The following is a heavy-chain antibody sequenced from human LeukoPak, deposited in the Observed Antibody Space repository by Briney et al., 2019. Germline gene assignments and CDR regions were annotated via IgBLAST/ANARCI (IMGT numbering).Heavy chain of an antibody. D-gene: IGHD1-26*01. CDR2: IYPGDSDT. CDR3: ARVRSGSYYYYYGMDV. J-gene: IGHJ6*02. CDR1: GYIFTSYW. V-gene: IGHV5-51*01. Sequence: GESLKISCKGSGYIFTSYWIGWVRQMPGKGLEWTGIIYPGDSDTRYSPSFQGQVTISADKSISTAYLQWSSLKASDTAMYYCARVRSGSYYYYYGMDVWGQGTTVTVSS.